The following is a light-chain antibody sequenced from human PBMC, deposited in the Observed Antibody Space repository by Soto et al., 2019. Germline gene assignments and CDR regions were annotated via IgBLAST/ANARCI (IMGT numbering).Light chain of an antibody. CDR2: DNY. CDR1: SSNIGRHA. Sequence: QSVRTQPPSASATPGQRVTISCSGTSSNIGRHAVNWYQQLPGTAPRLLIYDNYQRPSGVPDRFSGSKSGTSASLAISGLQSEDEADYYCATWDYSLNGRAVFGGGTKVTVL. V-gene: IGLV1-44*01. CDR3: ATWDYSLNGRAV. J-gene: IGLJ3*02.